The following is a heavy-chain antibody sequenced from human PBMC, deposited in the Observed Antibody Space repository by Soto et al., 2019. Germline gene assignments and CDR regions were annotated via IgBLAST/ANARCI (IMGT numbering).Heavy chain of an antibody. CDR3: ARSITMIVVVTPPGFDY. Sequence: LRLSCAASGFTFSSYSMNWVRQAPGKGLEWVSYISDSSSTIYYADSVKGRFTISRDNAKNSLYLQMNSLRDEDTAVYYCARSITMIVVVTPPGFDYWGQGTLVTVSS. D-gene: IGHD3-22*01. CDR2: ISDSSSTI. J-gene: IGHJ4*02. V-gene: IGHV3-48*02. CDR1: GFTFSSYS.